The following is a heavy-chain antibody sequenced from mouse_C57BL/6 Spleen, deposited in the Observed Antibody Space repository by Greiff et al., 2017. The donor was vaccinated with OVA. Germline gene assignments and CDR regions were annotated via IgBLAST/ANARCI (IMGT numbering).Heavy chain of an antibody. D-gene: IGHD6-2*01. CDR1: GYTFTSYW. Sequence: QVQLKESGAELVMPGASVKLSCKASGYTFTSYWMHWVKQRPGQGLEWIGEIDPSDSYTNYNQKFKGKSTLTVDKSSSTAYMQLSSLTSEDSAVYYCARRSHFDYWGQGTTLTVSS. CDR3: ARRSHFDY. V-gene: IGHV1-69*01. CDR2: IDPSDSYT. J-gene: IGHJ2*01.